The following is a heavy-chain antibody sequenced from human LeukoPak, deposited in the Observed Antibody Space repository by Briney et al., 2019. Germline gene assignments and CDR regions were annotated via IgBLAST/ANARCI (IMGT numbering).Heavy chain of an antibody. CDR2: IYYSGST. CDR1: GGSISSSSYY. J-gene: IGHJ4*02. D-gene: IGHD6-13*01. Sequence: SETLSLTCTVSGGSISSSSYYWGWIRQPPGKGLEWIGSIYYSGSTYYNPSLKSRVTISVDTSKNQFSLKLSSVTAADAAVYYCARQAAAGTPFDYWGQGTLVTVSS. V-gene: IGHV4-39*01. CDR3: ARQAAAGTPFDY.